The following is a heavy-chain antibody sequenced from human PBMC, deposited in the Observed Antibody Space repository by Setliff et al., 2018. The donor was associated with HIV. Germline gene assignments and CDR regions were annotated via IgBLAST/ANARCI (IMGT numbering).Heavy chain of an antibody. CDR1: GGSISSSSYY. D-gene: IGHD3-22*01. CDR2: IYYNDGKT. V-gene: IGHV4-39*01. Sequence: SETLSLTCTVSGGSISSSSYYWGWIRQPPGKGLEWIGSIYYNDGKTYYNAALRSRVTISADTSKNQFSLKLNSVTAADTAVYYCASRIYYYDSSRVLREEGFDPWGQGTLVTVSS. CDR3: ASRIYYYDSSRVLREEGFDP. J-gene: IGHJ5*02.